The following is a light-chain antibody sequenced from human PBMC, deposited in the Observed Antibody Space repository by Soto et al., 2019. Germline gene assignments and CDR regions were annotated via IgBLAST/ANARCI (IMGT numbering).Light chain of an antibody. CDR2: GAS. J-gene: IGKJ1*01. CDR1: QSVSSSY. V-gene: IGKV3-20*01. Sequence: EIVLTQSPGTLSLSPGERATLSCRASQSVSSSYLAWYQQKPGQAPRLLIYGASSRATRIPDRFSGSGSGPDFTLTISRLEPEVFAVYYCQQYGGSRTFGQGTKVEI. CDR3: QQYGGSRT.